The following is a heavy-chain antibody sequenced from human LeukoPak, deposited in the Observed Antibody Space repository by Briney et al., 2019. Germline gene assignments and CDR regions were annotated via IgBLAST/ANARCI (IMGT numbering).Heavy chain of an antibody. V-gene: IGHV4-30-2*01. CDR2: IYHSGST. CDR3: ARDNWNNSAFDI. Sequence: KTSETLSLTCTVSGGSISSGGYYWSWIRQPPGKGQEWIGYIYHSGSTYYNPSLKSRVTISVDRSKNQFSLKLSSVTAADTAVYYCARDNWNNSAFDIWGQGTMVTVSS. CDR1: GGSISSGGYY. J-gene: IGHJ3*02. D-gene: IGHD1/OR15-1a*01.